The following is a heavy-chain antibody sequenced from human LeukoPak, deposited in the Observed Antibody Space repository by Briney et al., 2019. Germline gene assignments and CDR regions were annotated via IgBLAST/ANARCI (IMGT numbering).Heavy chain of an antibody. Sequence: GGSPRLSCAASGYSFSTYWMSWVRQAPGKGLEWVANIKQDGSEKYYVDSVKGRFTISRDNAKNSLYLQMNSLRAEDSAVYYCATYHSSDFFDYWGQGTLVTVSS. CDR3: ATYHSSDFFDY. CDR2: IKQDGSEK. D-gene: IGHD3-22*01. CDR1: GYSFSTYW. J-gene: IGHJ4*02. V-gene: IGHV3-7*01.